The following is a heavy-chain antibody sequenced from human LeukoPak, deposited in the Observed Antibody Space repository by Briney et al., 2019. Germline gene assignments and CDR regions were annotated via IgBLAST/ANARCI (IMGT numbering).Heavy chain of an antibody. J-gene: IGHJ4*02. CDR2: ISLAGQT. CDR3: SRESGPFCPFGY. D-gene: IGHD1-26*01. CDR1: GFPFSSYW. Sequence: PGGSLRLSCAASGFPFSSYWMSWVRQPPGQGLEWIGEISLAGQTNYNPSLNGRVTMSLDKSSNQLSLHLTSVTAADTATYFCSRESGPFCPFGYWGQGTLVIVSS. V-gene: IGHV4-4*01.